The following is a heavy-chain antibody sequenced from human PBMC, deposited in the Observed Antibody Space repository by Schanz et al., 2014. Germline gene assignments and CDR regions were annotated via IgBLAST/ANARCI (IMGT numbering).Heavy chain of an antibody. V-gene: IGHV3-23*04. CDR1: GLIFSNYV. J-gene: IGHJ4*02. CDR2: ISGDHRNT. D-gene: IGHD1-1*01. CDR3: AKKVPAYKPFDS. Sequence: EVQLVESGGGLVQPGGSLKLSCAASGLIFSNYVMSWVRQAPGKGLEWVSAISGDHRNTFYAESGKGRFTISRDNSKNTLYLQMDRRRAEDTAVYFCAKKVPAYKPFDSWGQGTLVTVSS.